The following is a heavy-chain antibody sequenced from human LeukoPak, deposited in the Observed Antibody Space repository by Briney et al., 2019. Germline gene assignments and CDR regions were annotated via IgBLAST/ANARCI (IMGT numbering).Heavy chain of an antibody. D-gene: IGHD2-2*01. Sequence: GGSLRLSCAASGFTFSSYSMNWVRQAPGKGLEWVSYISSSSSTIYYADSVKGRFTISRDNAKNSLYLQMNSLRAEDTAVYYCARDRVVVVPAAMMGGDYWGQGTLVTVSS. CDR1: GFTFSSYS. CDR2: ISSSSSTI. CDR3: ARDRVVVVPAAMMGGDY. J-gene: IGHJ4*02. V-gene: IGHV3-48*04.